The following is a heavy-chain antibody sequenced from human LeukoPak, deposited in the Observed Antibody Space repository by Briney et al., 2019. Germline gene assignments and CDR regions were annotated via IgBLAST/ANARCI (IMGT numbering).Heavy chain of an antibody. CDR3: ARDQRGYAMTRY. Sequence: ASVKVTCKASGYTFTGYYMHWVRQAPAQGLEWMGWINPNSGGTNYAQKFQGRVTMTRDTSISTAYMELSRLRSDDTAVYYCARDQRGYAMTRYWGQGTLVTVSS. V-gene: IGHV1-2*02. CDR1: GYTFTGYY. CDR2: INPNSGGT. D-gene: IGHD5-12*01. J-gene: IGHJ4*02.